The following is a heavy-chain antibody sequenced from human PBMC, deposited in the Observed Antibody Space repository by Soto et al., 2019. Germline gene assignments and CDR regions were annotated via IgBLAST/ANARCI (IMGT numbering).Heavy chain of an antibody. CDR3: ASVPKYYYESSGYYYFDY. V-gene: IGHV4-34*01. Sequence: PSETLSLTSAAYCGSFSGYYWSWIRQTPGKGLEWIGEINHSGSTNYNPPLKSRVTISVDTSKNQFSLKLSSVTAADTAVYYCASVPKYYYESSGYYYFDYWGQGTLVTVSS. D-gene: IGHD3-22*01. CDR1: CGSFSGYY. J-gene: IGHJ4*02. CDR2: INHSGST.